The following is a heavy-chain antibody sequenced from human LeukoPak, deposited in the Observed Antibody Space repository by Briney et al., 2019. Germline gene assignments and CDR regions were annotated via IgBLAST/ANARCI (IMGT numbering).Heavy chain of an antibody. J-gene: IGHJ5*02. D-gene: IGHD1-26*01. Sequence: SVKVSCKTSGGTFRSHIFSWVRQAPGQGLEWMGRITPVIDSAKYAQKFRDRLTITADTSTGTAYMELSSLTPDGTALYYCTRVNLRGSQYNWFDPWGQGTLVIVSS. CDR2: ITPVIDSA. V-gene: IGHV1-69*08. CDR1: GGTFRSHI. CDR3: TRVNLRGSQYNWFDP.